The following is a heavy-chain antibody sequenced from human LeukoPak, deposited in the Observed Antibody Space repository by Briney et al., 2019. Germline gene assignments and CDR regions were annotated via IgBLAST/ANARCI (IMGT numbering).Heavy chain of an antibody. D-gene: IGHD3-22*01. CDR2: ITWNRDNI. CDR1: GFTYDDYA. V-gene: IGHV3-9*01. Sequence: GRSLRLSCTVSGFTYDDYAMHWVRHTPGKGLEWVAGITWNRDNIGYGDSVKGRFTISRDNVKNVLYLQMNSLRPEDTALYYCAKDLSSAITSALVLDVWGQGTTV. CDR3: AKDLSSAITSALVLDV. J-gene: IGHJ6*02.